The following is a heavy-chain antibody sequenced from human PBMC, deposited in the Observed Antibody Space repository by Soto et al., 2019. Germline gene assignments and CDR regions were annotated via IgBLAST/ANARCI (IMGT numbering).Heavy chain of an antibody. J-gene: IGHJ5*02. D-gene: IGHD2-15*01. CDR3: ARHGYCSGGSCRRGDWFDP. V-gene: IGHV4-39*01. CDR2: IYYSGST. CDR1: GGSISSSSYY. Sequence: QLQLQESGPGLVKPSETLSLTCTVSGGSISSSSYYWGWIRQPPGKGLEWIGSIYYSGSTYYNPSLKSRVPISVDTSKNQFSLKLSSVTAADTAVYYCARHGYCSGGSCRRGDWFDPWGQGTLVTVSS.